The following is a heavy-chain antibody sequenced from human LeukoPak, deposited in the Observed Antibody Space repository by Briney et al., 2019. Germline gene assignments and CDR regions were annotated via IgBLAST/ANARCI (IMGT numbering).Heavy chain of an antibody. J-gene: IGHJ4*02. CDR3: AKAQPGSIAVAGTSDY. Sequence: AGGSLRLSCAASGFTFSSYGMHWVRQAPGKGLEWVAFIRYDGSNKYYADSVKGRFTISRDNSKNTLYLQMNSLRAEDTAEYYCAKAQPGSIAVAGTSDYWGQGTLVTVSS. V-gene: IGHV3-30*02. D-gene: IGHD6-19*01. CDR2: IRYDGSNK. CDR1: GFTFSSYG.